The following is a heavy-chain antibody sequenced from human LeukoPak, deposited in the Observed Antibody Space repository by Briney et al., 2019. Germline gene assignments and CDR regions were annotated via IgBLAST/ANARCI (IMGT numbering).Heavy chain of an antibody. CDR1: GFTFSNHA. Sequence: GGSLRLSCVGSGFTFSNHAMHWVRQPPGKGLEWVSAIGISADTFYVGSVKGRCTISRENGGNSLYLQMNNLGVEDTAIYYCARQNSPHGNFDYWGQGTLVAVSS. D-gene: IGHD1-26*01. V-gene: IGHV3-13*01. J-gene: IGHJ4*02. CDR3: ARQNSPHGNFDY. CDR2: IGISADT.